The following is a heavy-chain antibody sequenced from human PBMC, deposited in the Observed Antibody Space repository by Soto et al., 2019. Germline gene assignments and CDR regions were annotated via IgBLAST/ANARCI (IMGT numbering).Heavy chain of an antibody. CDR3: AISYSSSSDFDY. J-gene: IGHJ4*02. D-gene: IGHD6-6*01. CDR2: ISSSSSTI. V-gene: IGHV3-48*02. Sequence: GSSLRLSSAASGFTFSSYSMNCVLQAPGKGLEWVSYISSSSSTIYYADSVKGRFTISRDNAKNSLYLQMNSLRDEDTAVHYCAISYSSSSDFDYWGQGTLVTVSS. CDR1: GFTFSSYS.